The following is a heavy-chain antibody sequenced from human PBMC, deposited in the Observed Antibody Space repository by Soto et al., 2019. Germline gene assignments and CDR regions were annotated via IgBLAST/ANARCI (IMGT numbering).Heavy chain of an antibody. J-gene: IGHJ4*02. CDR1: GGSISSGGYY. Sequence: QVQLQASGPGLVKPSQTLSLTCTVSGGSISSGGYYWNWIRHHPGKGLEWIGYIYNSGSTYYNPYLKSRVFISADTSKNLMFLKLSSVTAADTAVYYCASQRAPYYFDYWGRGALVTVSS. V-gene: IGHV4-31*03. CDR3: ASQRAPYYFDY. CDR2: IYNSGST.